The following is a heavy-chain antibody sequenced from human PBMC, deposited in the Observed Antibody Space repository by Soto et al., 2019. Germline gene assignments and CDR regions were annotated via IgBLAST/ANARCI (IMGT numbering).Heavy chain of an antibody. Sequence: GGSLRLSCAASGFTVSSNYMSWVRQAPGKGLEWVSVIYSGRSTYYADSVKGRFTISRDNSKNTLYLQMDSLRAEDMAVYYCARDRCTNGVCYAPSDYWGQGTLVTVSS. D-gene: IGHD2-8*01. V-gene: IGHV3-53*05. CDR1: GFTVSSNY. CDR3: ARDRCTNGVCYAPSDY. CDR2: IYSGRST. J-gene: IGHJ4*02.